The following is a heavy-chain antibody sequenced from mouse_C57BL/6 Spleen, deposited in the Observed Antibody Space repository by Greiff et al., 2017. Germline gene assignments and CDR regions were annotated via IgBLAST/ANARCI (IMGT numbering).Heavy chain of an antibody. CDR1: GYAFSSSW. CDR2: IYPGDGDT. CDR3: ARVVVTTDYYAMDY. D-gene: IGHD2-1*01. J-gene: IGHJ4*01. Sequence: VKLMESGPELVKPGASVKISCKASGYAFSSSWMNWVKQRPGKGLEWIGRIYPGDGDTNYNGKFKGKATLTADKSSSTAYMQLSSLTSEDSAVYFCARVVVTTDYYAMDYWGQGTSVTVSS. V-gene: IGHV1-82*01.